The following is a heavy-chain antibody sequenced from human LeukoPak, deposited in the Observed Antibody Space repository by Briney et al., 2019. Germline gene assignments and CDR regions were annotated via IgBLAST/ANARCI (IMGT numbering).Heavy chain of an antibody. CDR3: AKGALTIVRGVTPNYFDY. J-gene: IGHJ4*02. V-gene: IGHV3-30*18. CDR1: GFTFSSYG. CDR2: ISYDGSNK. Sequence: GGSLRLSCAASGFTFSSYGMHWVRQAPGKGLEWVAVISYDGSNKYYADSVKGRFTISRDNSKNTLYLQMNSLRAEDTAVYYCAKGALTIVRGVTPNYFDYWGQGTLVTVSS. D-gene: IGHD3-10*01.